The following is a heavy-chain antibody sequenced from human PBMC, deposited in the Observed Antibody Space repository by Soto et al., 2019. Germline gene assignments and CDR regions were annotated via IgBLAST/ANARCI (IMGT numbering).Heavy chain of an antibody. V-gene: IGHV3-64*01. CDR3: ARDRCSGGSCYSYWFDP. CDR1: GFTFSSHA. D-gene: IGHD2-15*01. CDR2: ISSNGGST. J-gene: IGHJ5*02. Sequence: GGSLRLSCAASGFTFSSHAMHWVRQAPGKGLEYVSAISSNGGSTYYANSVKGRFTISRDNSKNTLYLQMGSLRAEDMAVYYCARDRCSGGSCYSYWFDPWGQGTLVTVSS.